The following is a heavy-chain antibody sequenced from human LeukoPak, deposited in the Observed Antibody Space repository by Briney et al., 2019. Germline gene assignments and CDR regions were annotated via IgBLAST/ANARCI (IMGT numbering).Heavy chain of an antibody. D-gene: IGHD3-22*01. CDR1: GGSISSGGYY. Sequence: SETLSLTCTISGGSISSGGYYWSWIRQHPGKGLEWIGYIYYSGSTYYNPSLKSRVTISVDTSKNQFSLKLSSVTAADTAVYYCARYDSSGSDYWGQGTLVTVSS. CDR3: ARYDSSGSDY. CDR2: IYYSGST. J-gene: IGHJ4*02. V-gene: IGHV4-31*03.